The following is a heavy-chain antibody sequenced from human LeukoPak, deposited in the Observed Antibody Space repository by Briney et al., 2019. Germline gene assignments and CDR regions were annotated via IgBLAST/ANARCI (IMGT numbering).Heavy chain of an antibody. J-gene: IGHJ4*02. CDR1: GYSFTSYD. V-gene: IGHV1-8*01. D-gene: IGHD3-22*01. CDR3: ARRSDYYDSSAYFY. Sequence: SVKVSCKASGYSFTSYDINWVRQATGQGLEWMGWMNPNSGNTGYAQKFQGRVTITRDTSISTAYMELSGLRSEDTAVYYCARRSDYYDSSAYFYWGQGTLVTVSS. CDR2: MNPNSGNT.